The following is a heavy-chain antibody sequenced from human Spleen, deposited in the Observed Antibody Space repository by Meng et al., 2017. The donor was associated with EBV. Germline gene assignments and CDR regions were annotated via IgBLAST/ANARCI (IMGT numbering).Heavy chain of an antibody. D-gene: IGHD5-12*01. J-gene: IGHJ4*02. V-gene: IGHV4-34*01. Sequence: LPQWGPELFTPSETLALTCAFYGGSFSDYYWSWIRQPPGKGLEWIGELNYSGNVNNNPSLKSRLTISGDTSKNQFSLKLSSVTAADTALYYCAISGYDPPYFDNWGQGTLVTVSS. CDR3: AISGYDPPYFDN. CDR1: GGSFSDYY. CDR2: LNYSGNV.